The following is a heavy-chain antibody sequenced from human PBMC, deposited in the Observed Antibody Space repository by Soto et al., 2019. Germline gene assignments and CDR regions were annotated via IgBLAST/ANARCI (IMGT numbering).Heavy chain of an antibody. CDR1: GFTFSSYA. Sequence: GGSLRLSCAASGFTFSSYAMHWVRQAPGKGLEWVAVISYDGSNKYYADSVKGRFTISRDNSKNTLYLQMNSLRAEDTAVYYCARCKAAGTYYYYGMDVWGQGTTVTVSS. V-gene: IGHV3-30*04. D-gene: IGHD6-13*01. J-gene: IGHJ6*02. CDR2: ISYDGSNK. CDR3: ARCKAAGTYYYYGMDV.